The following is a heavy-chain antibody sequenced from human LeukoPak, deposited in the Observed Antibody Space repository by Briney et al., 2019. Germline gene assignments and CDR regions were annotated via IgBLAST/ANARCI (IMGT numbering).Heavy chain of an antibody. CDR1: GFTFSSYA. V-gene: IGHV3-30-3*01. CDR2: ISYDGSNK. J-gene: IGHJ4*02. CDR3: ASIAAAGTTRDY. Sequence: GGSLRLSWAASGFTFSSYAMHWVRQAPGKGLEGVAVISYDGSNKHYADSVKGRFTISRDNSKNTLYLQMNSLRAEDTAVYYCASIAAAGTTRDYWGQGTLVTVSS. D-gene: IGHD6-13*01.